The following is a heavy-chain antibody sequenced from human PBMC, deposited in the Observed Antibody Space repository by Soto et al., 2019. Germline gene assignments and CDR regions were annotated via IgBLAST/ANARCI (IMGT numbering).Heavy chain of an antibody. CDR1: GGSISSSNW. J-gene: IGHJ4*02. V-gene: IGHV4-4*02. D-gene: IGHD2-8*01. CDR3: ARAEGLGYCTNGVCYRGPQFDY. Sequence: QVQLQESGPGLVKPSGTLSLTCAVSGGSISSSNWWSWVRQPPGKGLEWIGEIYHSGSTNYNPSLKSRVTISVDKSKNQFSLKLSSVTAADTAVYYCARAEGLGYCTNGVCYRGPQFDYWGQGTLVTVSS. CDR2: IYHSGST.